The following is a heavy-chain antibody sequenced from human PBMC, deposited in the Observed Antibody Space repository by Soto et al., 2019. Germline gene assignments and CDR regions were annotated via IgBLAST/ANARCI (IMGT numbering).Heavy chain of an antibody. CDR2: INWKSDI. CDR3: AISQDRGGRTTFIY. Sequence: GGSLRLSCAVSGFTFDDIAMHWVRQAPEKGLEWVSGINWKSDIGYADSVKGRFTISRDNAENSLYLQMNSLRAEDTALYYCAISQDRGGRTTFIYWGQGTQVTVSS. J-gene: IGHJ4*02. D-gene: IGHD3-16*01. V-gene: IGHV3-9*01. CDR1: GFTFDDIA.